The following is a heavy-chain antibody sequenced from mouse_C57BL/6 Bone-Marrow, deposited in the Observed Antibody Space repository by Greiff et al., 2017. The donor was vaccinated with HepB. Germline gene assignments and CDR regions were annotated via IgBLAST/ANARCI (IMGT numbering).Heavy chain of an antibody. V-gene: IGHV1-9*01. CDR1: GYTFTGYW. J-gene: IGHJ4*01. CDR2: ILPGSGST. CDR3: AKWGTGQLRLYAMDY. Sequence: QVQLKQSGAELMKPGASVKLSCKATGYTFTGYWIEWVKQRPGHGLEWIGEILPGSGSTNYNEKFKGKATFTADTSSNTDYMQLSSLTTEDSAIYYCAKWGTGQLRLYAMDYWGQGTSVTVSS. D-gene: IGHD3-2*02.